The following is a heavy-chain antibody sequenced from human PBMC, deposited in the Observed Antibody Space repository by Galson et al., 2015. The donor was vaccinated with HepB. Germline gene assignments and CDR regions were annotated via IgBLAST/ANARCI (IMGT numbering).Heavy chain of an antibody. V-gene: IGHV4-30-2*01. CDR1: GGSISSGGYS. Sequence: TLSLTCAVSGGSISSGGYSWSWIRQPPGKGLEWIGYIYHSGSTYYNPSLKSRVTISVDRSKNQFSLKLSSVTAADTAVYYCARGSGRDGMDVWGQGTTVTVSS. J-gene: IGHJ6*02. CDR2: IYHSGST. CDR3: ARGSGRDGMDV.